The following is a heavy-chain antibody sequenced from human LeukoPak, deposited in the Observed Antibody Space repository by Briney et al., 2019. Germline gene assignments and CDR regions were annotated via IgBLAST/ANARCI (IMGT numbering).Heavy chain of an antibody. D-gene: IGHD2-15*01. J-gene: IGHJ1*01. Sequence: GGSLRLSCAASGFTFSSYWMHWVRQVPNQGLMWVSRINSDETISEYVDSVNGRFTISRDNAKNTLYLQMNSLRPDDTAVYYCAKDFAKYCSGGCDFQHWGQGTLVTVSS. CDR2: INSDETIS. CDR3: AKDFAKYCSGGCDFQH. CDR1: GFTFSSYW. V-gene: IGHV3-74*01.